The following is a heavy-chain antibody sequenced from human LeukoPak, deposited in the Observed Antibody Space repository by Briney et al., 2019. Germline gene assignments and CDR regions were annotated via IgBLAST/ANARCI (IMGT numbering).Heavy chain of an antibody. CDR1: GGTFSSYA. Sequence: HVASVTVSCKASGGTFSSYAISWVRQAPGQGLEWMGGIIPIFGTANYAQKFQGRVTITTDESTSTAYMELSSLRSEDTAVYYCARDKGLGPAYWFDRWGQGTLVTVSS. D-gene: IGHD2-2*01. V-gene: IGHV1-69*05. J-gene: IGHJ5*02. CDR2: IIPIFGTA. CDR3: ARDKGLGPAYWFDR.